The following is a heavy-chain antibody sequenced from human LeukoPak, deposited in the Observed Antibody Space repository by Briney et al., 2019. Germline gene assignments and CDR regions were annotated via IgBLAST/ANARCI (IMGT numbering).Heavy chain of an antibody. Sequence: SETLSLTCSVPGGSISSYYWSRIRPPAGKGLEWIGRIYTSGSTDYNPSLKSRIAISVDTSKNQISMTLSSVTAADTAVYYCARGPPIVGATLYFDYWGQRTLVTASS. CDR2: IYTSGST. V-gene: IGHV4-4*07. D-gene: IGHD1-26*01. CDR1: GGSISSYY. CDR3: ARGPPIVGATLYFDY. J-gene: IGHJ4*02.